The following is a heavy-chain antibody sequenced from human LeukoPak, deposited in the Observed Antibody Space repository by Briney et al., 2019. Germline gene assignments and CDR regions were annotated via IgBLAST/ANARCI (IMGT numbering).Heavy chain of an antibody. CDR3: ARIRTSSRDAFDI. D-gene: IGHD2-15*01. Sequence: ASVKVSCKASGYSFTSYGISWVRQAPGQGLEWMGWIIAYNGNTNYAQKLQGRVTMTTETSTSTAYMELRSLRSDDTAVYYCARIRTSSRDAFDIWGQGTMVTVSS. V-gene: IGHV1-18*01. CDR2: IIAYNGNT. J-gene: IGHJ3*02. CDR1: GYSFTSYG.